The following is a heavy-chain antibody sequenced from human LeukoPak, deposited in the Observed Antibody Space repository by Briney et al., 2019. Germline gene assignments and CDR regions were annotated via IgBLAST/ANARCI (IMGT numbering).Heavy chain of an antibody. CDR1: GFTFDDYG. J-gene: IGHJ4*02. Sequence: PGGSLRLSCAASGFTFDDYGMSWVRQAPGKGLEWVSGINWNGGSTGYADSVKGRFTISRDNAKNSLYLQMNSLRAEDTALYYCASVACSAVTCFGFLFFDYWGQGTLVTVSS. CDR2: INWNGGST. D-gene: IGHD2-15*01. V-gene: IGHV3-20*04. CDR3: ASVACSAVTCFGFLFFDY.